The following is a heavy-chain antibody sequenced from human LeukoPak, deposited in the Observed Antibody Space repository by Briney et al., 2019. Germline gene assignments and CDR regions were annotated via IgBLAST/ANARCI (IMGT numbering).Heavy chain of an antibody. V-gene: IGHV4-59*01. CDR3: ARGNWNSEFDY. Sequence: PSETLSLTCTVSGGSISSYYWSWIRQPPGKGLKWIGYIYYSGSSNYNPSLKSRVTISVDTSKNQFSLKLISVTAADTAVYYCARGNWNSEFDYWGQGTLVTVSS. CDR1: GGSISSYY. J-gene: IGHJ4*02. CDR2: IYYSGSS. D-gene: IGHD1-7*01.